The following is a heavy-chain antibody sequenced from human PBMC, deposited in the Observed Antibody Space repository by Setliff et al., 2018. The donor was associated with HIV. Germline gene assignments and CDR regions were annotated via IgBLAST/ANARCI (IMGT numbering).Heavy chain of an antibody. J-gene: IGHJ2*01. D-gene: IGHD3-16*01. Sequence: SETLSLTCGVYGGSFSDSYYTWNRQPPGKGLEWIGQISPSGTTTYNSSLKSRVTMSVDSSTNQFSLTLTSMTAPDTAVYYCARSQRLLGVQPPYWYFDLWGCGTPVTVSS. V-gene: IGHV4-34*01. CDR1: GGSFSDSY. CDR2: ISPSGTT. CDR3: ARSQRLLGVQPPYWYFDL.